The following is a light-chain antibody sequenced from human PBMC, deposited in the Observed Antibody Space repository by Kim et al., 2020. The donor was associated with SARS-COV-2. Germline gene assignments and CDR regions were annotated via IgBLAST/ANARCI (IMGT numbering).Light chain of an antibody. CDR3: QQYNSYST. CDR1: QSISSW. V-gene: IGKV1-5*01. CDR2: DAS. J-gene: IGKJ1*01. Sequence: SASVRDRVTIAGRASQSISSWLAWYQQKPGKAPRLLIYDASSWESGVPSRFSGSGSGTEFTLTISGLQPDDFATNYCQQYNSYSTFGQGTKVDIK.